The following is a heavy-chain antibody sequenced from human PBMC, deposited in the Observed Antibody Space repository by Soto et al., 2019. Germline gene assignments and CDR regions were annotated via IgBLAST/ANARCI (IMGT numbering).Heavy chain of an antibody. J-gene: IGHJ6*02. D-gene: IGHD2-15*01. V-gene: IGHV4-39*01. CDR3: ARGGYCSGGSSWWSSYSYGMGV. CDR1: YD. Sequence: YDGAWIRQPPGKGLEWMGSIYYSESTDYNPALKSRVTISVDTSKNQFSLKLSSVTAADTAVYYCARGGYCSGGSSWWSSYSYGMGVRGQGPTVTVPS. CDR2: IYYSEST.